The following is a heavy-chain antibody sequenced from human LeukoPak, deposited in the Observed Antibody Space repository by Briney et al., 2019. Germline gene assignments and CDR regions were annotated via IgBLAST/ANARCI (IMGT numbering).Heavy chain of an antibody. V-gene: IGHV4-34*01. CDR3: ARVGYGDQSPGD. Sequence: SETLSLTCAVYGGTFSGYYWSWIRQPPGKGLEWIGEINHSGSSNYNPSLKSRVTISVDTSKNQFSLKLSSVTAAVTAVYYCARVGYGDQSPGDWGQGTLVTVSS. D-gene: IGHD4-17*01. CDR2: INHSGSS. J-gene: IGHJ4*02. CDR1: GGTFSGYY.